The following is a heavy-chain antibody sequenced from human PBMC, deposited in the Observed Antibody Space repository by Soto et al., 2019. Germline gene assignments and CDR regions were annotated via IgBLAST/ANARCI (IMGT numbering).Heavy chain of an antibody. V-gene: IGHV4-39*07. CDR2: IYYSGST. CDR3: ARGRAYCSSTSCWENWFDP. CDR1: GGSISSSSYY. D-gene: IGHD2-2*01. J-gene: IGHJ5*02. Sequence: SETLSLTCTVSGGSISSSSYYWGWIRQPPGKGLEWIGSIYYSGSTYYNPSLKSRVAISVDTSKNQFSLKLSSVTAADTAVYYCARGRAYCSSTSCWENWFDPWGQGTLVTVSS.